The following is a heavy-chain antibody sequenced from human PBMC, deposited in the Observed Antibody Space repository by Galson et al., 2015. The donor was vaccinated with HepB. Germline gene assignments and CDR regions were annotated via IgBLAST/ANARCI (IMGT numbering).Heavy chain of an antibody. CDR1: GFTFSSYN. D-gene: IGHD3-22*01. CDR3: ARLYRDYYDSRGFYPFGY. V-gene: IGHV3-21*01. CDR2: ISSGSTYI. J-gene: IGHJ4*02. Sequence: SLRLSCAASGFTFSSYNMNWVRQAPGKGLEWVSSISSGSTYIYYADSVKGRFTISRDNVKNSLYLQMDSLRAEDTAVYYCARLYRDYYDSRGFYPFGYGGQGTLVTVSS.